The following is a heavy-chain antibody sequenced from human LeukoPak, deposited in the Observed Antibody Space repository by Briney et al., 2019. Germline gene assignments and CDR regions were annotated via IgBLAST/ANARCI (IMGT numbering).Heavy chain of an antibody. J-gene: IGHJ4*02. CDR1: GFTFSSYG. Sequence: PGGSLRLSCAASGFTFSSYGMHWVRQAPGKGLEWVAFIRYDGSNKYYADSVKGRFTISRDNSKNTLYLQMNSLRAEDTAVYYCARDRSGYYDTFDYWGQGTLVTVSS. CDR3: ARDRSGYYDTFDY. V-gene: IGHV3-30*02. D-gene: IGHD3-22*01. CDR2: IRYDGSNK.